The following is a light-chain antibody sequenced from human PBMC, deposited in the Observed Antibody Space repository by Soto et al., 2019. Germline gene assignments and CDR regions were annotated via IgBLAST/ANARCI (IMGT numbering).Light chain of an antibody. CDR1: SSDVGGYNY. CDR2: EVS. V-gene: IGLV2-11*01. Sequence: QSVLTQPRSVSRSPGQSVTISCTGTSSDVGGYNYVSWYQQHPGKAPKLMIYEVSKRPSGAPDRFSGSKSGNTASLTISGLQTEDEADYYCCSYAGTYTVLFGGGTKLTVL. CDR3: CSYAGTYTVL. J-gene: IGLJ2*01.